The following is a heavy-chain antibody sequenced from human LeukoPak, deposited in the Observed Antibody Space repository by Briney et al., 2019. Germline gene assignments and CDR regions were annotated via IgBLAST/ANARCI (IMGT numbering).Heavy chain of an antibody. D-gene: IGHD1-26*01. CDR1: GFTFSSYS. CDR3: ARAVGAINY. CDR2: ISSSGSTI. V-gene: IGHV3-48*04. J-gene: IGHJ4*02. Sequence: GGSLRLSCAASGFTFSSYSMNWVRQAPGKGLEWLSYISSSGSTIYYADSVKGRFTISRDNAKNSLYLQMNSLRAEDTALYYCARAVGAINYWGQGTLVTVSS.